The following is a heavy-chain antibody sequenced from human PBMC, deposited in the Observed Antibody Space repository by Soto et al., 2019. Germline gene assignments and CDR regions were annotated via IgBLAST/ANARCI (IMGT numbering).Heavy chain of an antibody. CDR3: AKDLGSGGITNWFDP. V-gene: IGHV3-21*04. D-gene: IGHD2-15*01. CDR1: GFTFSSYG. Sequence: PGGSLRLSCAASGFTFSSYGMHWVRQAPGKGLEWVSSISSSSSYIYYADSVKGRFTISRDNAKNSLYLQMNSLRAEDTALYYCAKDLGSGGITNWFDPWGQGTLVTVSS. CDR2: ISSSSSYI. J-gene: IGHJ5*02.